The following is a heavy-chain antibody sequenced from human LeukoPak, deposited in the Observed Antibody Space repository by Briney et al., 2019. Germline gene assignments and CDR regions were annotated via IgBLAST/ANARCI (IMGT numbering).Heavy chain of an antibody. CDR1: GYTFTSNY. CDR3: ARLGRDKAVAGTYYFDY. V-gene: IGHV1-2*04. J-gene: IGHJ4*02. CDR2: INPNSGGT. D-gene: IGHD6-19*01. Sequence: GASVKVSCKASGYTFTSNYIHWVRQAPGQGLEWMGWINPNSGGTNYAQKFQGWVTMTRDTSISTAYMELSRLRSDDTAVYYCARLGRDKAVAGTYYFDYWGQGTLVTVSS.